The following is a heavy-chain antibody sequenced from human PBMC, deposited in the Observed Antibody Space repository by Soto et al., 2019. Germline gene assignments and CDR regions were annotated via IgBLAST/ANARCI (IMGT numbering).Heavy chain of an antibody. Sequence: GGSLRLSCAASGFSFSTYGMHWVRQAPGKGLGWVASISNGGSNKYYADSVKGRFTISRDNSENTLYLQMNSLRAEDTAIYYCAKRYYSGSYYAAFDIWGQGTMVTVSS. CDR3: AKRYYSGSYYAAFDI. CDR2: ISNGGSNK. D-gene: IGHD1-26*01. J-gene: IGHJ3*02. CDR1: GFSFSTYG. V-gene: IGHV3-30*18.